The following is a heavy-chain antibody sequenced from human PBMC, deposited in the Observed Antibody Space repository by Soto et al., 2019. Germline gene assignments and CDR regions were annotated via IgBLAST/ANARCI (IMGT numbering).Heavy chain of an antibody. CDR1: GGSISSGGYY. CDR3: ARDLDGSALFDP. Sequence: SETLSLTCTVSGGSISSGGYYWSWIRQHPGKGLEWIGYIYYSGSTYYNPSLKSRVTISVDTSKSQFSLKLSSVTAADTAVYYCARDLDGSALFDPWGQGTLVTVSS. CDR2: IYYSGST. J-gene: IGHJ5*02. D-gene: IGHD1-26*01. V-gene: IGHV4-31*03.